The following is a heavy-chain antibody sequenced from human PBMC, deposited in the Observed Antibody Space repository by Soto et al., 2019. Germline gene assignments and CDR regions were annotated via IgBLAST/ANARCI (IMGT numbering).Heavy chain of an antibody. CDR1: GGTFSSYT. CDR2: IIPNLGIA. Sequence: QVQLVQSGAEVKKPGSSVKVSCKASGGTFSSYTISWVRQAPGQGLEWMGRIIPNLGIANYAQKFQGRVTITADKSTSTAYMELSSLRSEDTAVYYCARNSGYDYYYYYMDVWGKGTTVTVSS. CDR3: ARNSGYDYYYYYMDV. V-gene: IGHV1-69*02. D-gene: IGHD5-12*01. J-gene: IGHJ6*03.